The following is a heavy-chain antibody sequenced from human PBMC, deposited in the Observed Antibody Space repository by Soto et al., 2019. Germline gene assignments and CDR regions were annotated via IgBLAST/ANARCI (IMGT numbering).Heavy chain of an antibody. V-gene: IGHV5-51*01. CDR2: IYPGDAHT. Sequence: GESLKISCKGSGYSFTSYCIGCVRQMPGKGLEWMGIIYPGDAHTRCSPSFRGQVTISADHSISTAYLQWSSLKASDTAMYYCARHWEYGFWSGYSPPDYWAQGTLVPVSS. CDR3: ARHWEYGFWSGYSPPDY. D-gene: IGHD3-3*01. J-gene: IGHJ4*02. CDR1: GYSFTSYC.